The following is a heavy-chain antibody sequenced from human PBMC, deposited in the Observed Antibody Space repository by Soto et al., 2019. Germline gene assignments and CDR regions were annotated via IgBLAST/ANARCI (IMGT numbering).Heavy chain of an antibody. J-gene: IGHJ6*02. CDR1: GGSFSGYY. CDR3: ARMGFVLLGMDV. CDR2: INHSGST. Sequence: PSETLSLTCAVYGGSFSGYYWSWIRQPPGKGLEWIGEINHSGSTNYNPSLKSRVTISVDTSKNQFSLKLSSVTAADTAVYYCARMGFVLLGMDVWGQGTRVTVSS. V-gene: IGHV4-34*01. D-gene: IGHD3-10*01.